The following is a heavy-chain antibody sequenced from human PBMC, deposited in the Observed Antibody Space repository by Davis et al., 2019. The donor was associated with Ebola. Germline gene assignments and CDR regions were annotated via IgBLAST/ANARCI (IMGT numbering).Heavy chain of an antibody. CDR2: ISGYNGNT. J-gene: IGHJ4*02. CDR1: GYTFTSYG. D-gene: IGHD1-1*01. V-gene: IGHV1-18*04. CDR3: ARDADTTKYDY. Sequence: ASVKVSCKASGYTFTSYGISWVRQAPGQGLEWMGWISGYNGNTNYAQKVQGRVSMTTDTSASTVYMELRSLRSEDTAIYYCARDADTTKYDYWGQGTLVTVSS.